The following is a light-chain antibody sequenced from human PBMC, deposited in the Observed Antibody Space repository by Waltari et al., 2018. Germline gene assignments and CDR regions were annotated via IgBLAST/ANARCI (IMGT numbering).Light chain of an antibody. J-gene: IGKJ1*01. CDR1: LSVSSD. Sequence: EIVMTQSPDTLSVSPGERATLSCRASLSVSSDLAWYQQKPGQAPRLLIYRASTRATDVPTRFRCSGSGTEFNLTISSLQSGDFALYYCHQYNHWPRTFGQGTKVEIK. CDR3: HQYNHWPRT. V-gene: IGKV3-15*01. CDR2: RAS.